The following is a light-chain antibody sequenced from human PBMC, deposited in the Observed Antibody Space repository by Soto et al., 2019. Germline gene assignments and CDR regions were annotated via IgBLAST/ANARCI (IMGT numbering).Light chain of an antibody. CDR3: QQTYSTLSIT. CDR1: ESIARH. J-gene: IGKJ5*01. CDR2: SAS. Sequence: DIQMTQSPSSLSASVGDRVTITCRASESIARHLNWYQQKPGKAPKLLIYSASSFQNGVPSRFRGGGSEPDFALTISNLQPEDFATYYCQQTYSTLSITFGQGTRLEIK. V-gene: IGKV1-39*01.